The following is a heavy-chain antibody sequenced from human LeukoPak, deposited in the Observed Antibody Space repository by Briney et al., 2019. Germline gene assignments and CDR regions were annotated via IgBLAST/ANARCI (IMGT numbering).Heavy chain of an antibody. V-gene: IGHV3-30*02. CDR3: AKDFRWFGELLPQALHY. J-gene: IGHJ4*02. CDR2: IRYDGSNK. CDR1: GFTFSTYG. D-gene: IGHD3-10*01. Sequence: GGSLRLSCATSGFTFSTYGMHWVRQPPGKGLEWVAFIRYDGSNKDYADSVKGRFTISRDNSKNTLYLQMNSLRGEDTAVYYCAKDFRWFGELLPQALHYWGQGTPVTVSS.